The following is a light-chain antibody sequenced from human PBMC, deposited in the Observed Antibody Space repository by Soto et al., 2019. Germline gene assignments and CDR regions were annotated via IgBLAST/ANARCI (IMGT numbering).Light chain of an antibody. Sequence: EIVLTQSPATLSLSPGERATLSCRASQSVSSYLAWYQQKPGQAPRLLIYDAPNRATGIPARFSGSGSGTDYTIAISSLEPEDFAVYYCQQRSNWPPVFGQGTKVEIK. CDR2: DAP. J-gene: IGKJ1*01. V-gene: IGKV3-11*01. CDR3: QQRSNWPPV. CDR1: QSVSSY.